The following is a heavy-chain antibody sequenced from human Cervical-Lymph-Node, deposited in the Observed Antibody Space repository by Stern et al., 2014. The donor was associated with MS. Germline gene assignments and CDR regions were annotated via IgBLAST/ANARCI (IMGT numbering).Heavy chain of an antibody. CDR3: ATDRGVK. Sequence: VQLVESGAEVKKPGASVTVSCNVSGDTLSELAIHWLRQPPTSGLEWLGQFDPEDGETVYAQRLQGRLPMTEDTNTGTAYMTLTALTSDDTAVYYCATDRGVKWGPGTLVAVSS. D-gene: IGHD3-10*01. CDR1: GDTLSELA. CDR2: FDPEDGET. J-gene: IGHJ4*02. V-gene: IGHV1-24*01.